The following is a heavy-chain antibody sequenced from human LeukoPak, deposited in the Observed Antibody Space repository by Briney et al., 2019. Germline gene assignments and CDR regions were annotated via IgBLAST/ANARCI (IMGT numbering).Heavy chain of an antibody. CDR2: INPNSGGT. J-gene: IGHJ3*02. D-gene: IGHD5-24*01. Sequence: ASVKVSCKASGYTFTGYYMHWVRQAPGQGLEWMGWINPNSGGTNYAQKFQGRVTMTRDTSISTAYMELSSLRSEDTAVYYCARSPAGDGPGVSAKAFDIWGQGTMVTVSS. CDR1: GYTFTGYY. CDR3: ARSPAGDGPGVSAKAFDI. V-gene: IGHV1-2*02.